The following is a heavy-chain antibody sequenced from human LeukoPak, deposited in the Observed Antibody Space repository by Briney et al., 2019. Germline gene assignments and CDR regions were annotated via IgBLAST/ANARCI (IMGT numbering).Heavy chain of an antibody. D-gene: IGHD2-2*01. J-gene: IGHJ4*02. CDR1: GGSISSYY. CDR3: ARSLVVPALFDY. V-gene: IGHV4-59*01. CDR2: IYYSGST. Sequence: SETLSLTCTVSGGSISSYYWSWLRQPPGKGLEWIGYIYYSGSTNYNPSLKSRVTISVDTSKNQFSLKLSSVTAADTAVYYCARSLVVPALFDYWGQGTLVTVSS.